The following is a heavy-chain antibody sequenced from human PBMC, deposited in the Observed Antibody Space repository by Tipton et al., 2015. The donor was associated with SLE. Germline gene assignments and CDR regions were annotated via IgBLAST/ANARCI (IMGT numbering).Heavy chain of an antibody. CDR3: GRGGLEPVDY. CDR1: GFTFSSNW. Sequence: SLRLSCAASGFTFSSNWMHWVRQAPGKGLVWVSRIKSDGSYTTYADSVKGRFTISRDNAKNTLYLQMNSLRAEDTAVYSCGRGGLEPVDYWGQGTLVTVSS. D-gene: IGHD1-1*01. CDR2: IKSDGSYT. V-gene: IGHV3-74*01. J-gene: IGHJ4*02.